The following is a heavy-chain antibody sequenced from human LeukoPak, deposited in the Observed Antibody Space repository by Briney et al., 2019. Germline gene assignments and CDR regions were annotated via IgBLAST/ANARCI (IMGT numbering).Heavy chain of an antibody. CDR1: GFTFSSYA. V-gene: IGHV3-30-3*01. Sequence: PGGSLRLSCAASGFTFSSYAMHWVRQAPGKGLEWVAVISYDGSNKYYADSVKGRFIISRDNSKNTLYLQMNSLRAEDTAVYYCAKWHERQLAFDSWGQGTLVTVSS. CDR3: AKWHERQLAFDS. D-gene: IGHD1-1*01. J-gene: IGHJ4*02. CDR2: ISYDGSNK.